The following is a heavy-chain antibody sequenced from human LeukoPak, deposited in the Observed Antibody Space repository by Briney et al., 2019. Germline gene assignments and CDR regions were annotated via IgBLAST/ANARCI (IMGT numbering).Heavy chain of an antibody. V-gene: IGHV3-48*03. CDR1: GFTFSSYE. CDR3: ARSSFAYYYDSSGYLDN. CDR2: ISSSGSTI. J-gene: IGHJ4*02. D-gene: IGHD3-22*01. Sequence: GGSLRLSCAASGFTFSSYEMNWVRQAPGKGLEWVSYISSSGSTIFYADSVKGRCTISRDNDKNSLYLQMSSLRAEDTAVYYCARSSFAYYYDSSGYLDNWGQGTLVTVSS.